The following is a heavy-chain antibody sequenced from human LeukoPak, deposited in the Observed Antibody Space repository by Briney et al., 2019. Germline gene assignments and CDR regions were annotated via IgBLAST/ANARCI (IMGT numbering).Heavy chain of an antibody. V-gene: IGHV4-34*01. CDR3: ARGFSITGTTLDY. CDR1: GGSFSGYY. CDR2: INHSGST. J-gene: IGHJ4*02. D-gene: IGHD1-7*01. Sequence: SETLSLTCAVYGGSFSGYYWSWIRQPPGKGLERIGEINHSGSTNYNPSLKSRVTISVDTSKNQFSLKLSSVTAADTAVYYCARGFSITGTTLDYWGQGTLVTVSS.